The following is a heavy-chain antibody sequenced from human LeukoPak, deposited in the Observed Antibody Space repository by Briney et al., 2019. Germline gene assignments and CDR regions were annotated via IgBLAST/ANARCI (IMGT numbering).Heavy chain of an antibody. Sequence: GGSLRLSCAASGFTFSSYGMHWVRQAPGKGLDWVAVISYDGSNKYYADSVKGRFTISRDNSKNTLYLQMNSLRAEDTAVYYCAKDRERVLWFGELLFYFDYWGQGTLVTVSS. V-gene: IGHV3-30*18. CDR2: ISYDGSNK. CDR3: AKDRERVLWFGELLFYFDY. D-gene: IGHD3-10*01. CDR1: GFTFSSYG. J-gene: IGHJ4*02.